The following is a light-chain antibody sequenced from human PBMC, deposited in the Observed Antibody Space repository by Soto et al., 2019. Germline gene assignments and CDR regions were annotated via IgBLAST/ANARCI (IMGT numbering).Light chain of an antibody. CDR1: QSVSSSY. J-gene: IGKJ2*01. CDR2: GAS. CDR3: QQYGSSTGYT. Sequence: EIVLTQSPGTLSLSPGERATLSCRASQSVSSSYSAWYQQKPGQAPRLLIYGASSRATGIPDRFSGSGSGTDFTLTISILEPEDFAVYYCQQYGSSTGYTFGQGTKLEIK. V-gene: IGKV3-20*01.